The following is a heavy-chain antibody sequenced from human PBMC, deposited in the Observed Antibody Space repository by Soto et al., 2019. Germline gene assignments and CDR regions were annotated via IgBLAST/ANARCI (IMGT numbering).Heavy chain of an antibody. CDR3: ARDHAIFGVVIFGPQYYFDY. CDR2: ISYDGSNK. D-gene: IGHD3-3*01. CDR1: GFTFSSYA. V-gene: IGHV3-30-3*01. J-gene: IGHJ4*02. Sequence: GGSLRLSCAASGFTFSSYAMHWVRQAPGKGLEWVAVISYDGSNKYYADSVKGRFTISRDNSKNTLYLQMNSLRAEDTAVYYCARDHAIFGVVIFGPQYYFDYWGQGTLVTVSS.